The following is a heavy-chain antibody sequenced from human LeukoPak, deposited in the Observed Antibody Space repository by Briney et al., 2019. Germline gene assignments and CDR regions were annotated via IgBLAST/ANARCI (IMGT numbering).Heavy chain of an antibody. D-gene: IGHD5-18*01. J-gene: IGHJ3*02. V-gene: IGHV3-30*02. CDR2: IRYDGSNK. Sequence: PGGPLRLSCAASGFTFSSYGMHWVRQAPGKGLEWVAFIRYDGSNKYYADSVKGRFTISRDNSKNTLYLQMNSLRAEDTAVYYCARDAHSRAGAFDIWGQGTMVTVSS. CDR1: GFTFSSYG. CDR3: ARDAHSRAGAFDI.